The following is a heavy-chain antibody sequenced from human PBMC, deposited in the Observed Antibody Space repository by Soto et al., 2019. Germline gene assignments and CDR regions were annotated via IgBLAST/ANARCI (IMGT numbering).Heavy chain of an antibody. D-gene: IGHD7-27*01. CDR1: GFTFSSYS. V-gene: IGHV3-21*01. CDR3: ASDNPNGGNWFDP. J-gene: IGHJ5*02. Sequence: VGSLRLSCAASGFTFSSYSMNWVRQAPGKGLEWVSSISSSSSYIYYADSVKGRFTIFRDNAKNSLYLQMNSLRAEDTAVYYCASDNPNGGNWFDPWGQGTLVTVSS. CDR2: ISSSSSYI.